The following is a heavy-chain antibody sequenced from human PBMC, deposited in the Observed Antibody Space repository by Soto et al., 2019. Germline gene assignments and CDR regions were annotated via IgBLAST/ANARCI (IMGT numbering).Heavy chain of an antibody. CDR3: ARDIVVGNTGQNNYYHYVLAV. CDR2: IYYSGGT. D-gene: IGHD2-15*01. Sequence: SETLSLTCTVSGCSISSGDYYWSWIRQPPGKGLEWIGYIYYSGGTYYNPSLKSRVTISVDTSKNQFSLKLSSVTAADTAVYYLARDIVVGNTGQNNYYHYVLAVWGQGTTVPVSS. J-gene: IGHJ6*02. CDR1: GCSISSGDYY. V-gene: IGHV4-30-4*01.